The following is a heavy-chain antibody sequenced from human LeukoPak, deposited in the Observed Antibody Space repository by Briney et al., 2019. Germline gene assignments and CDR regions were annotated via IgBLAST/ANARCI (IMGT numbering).Heavy chain of an antibody. CDR1: GGSFNDYS. CDR2: INHNGGT. CDR3: ARVAYRYSINDWSRTGLGAYATKYYYYMDV. J-gene: IGHJ6*03. V-gene: IGHV4-34*01. Sequence: SETLSLTCAVYGGSFNDYSWTWIRQAPGEGLEWIGEINHNGGTNHNPSLVSRVIMSVDTSKNQFSLKVSSVTAADTAVYYCARVAYRYSINDWSRTGLGAYATKYYYYMDVWGKGTTVTVSS. D-gene: IGHD3-9*01.